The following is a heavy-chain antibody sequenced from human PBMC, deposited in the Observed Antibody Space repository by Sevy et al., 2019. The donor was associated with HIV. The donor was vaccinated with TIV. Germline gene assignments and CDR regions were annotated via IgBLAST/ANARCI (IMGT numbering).Heavy chain of an antibody. CDR3: AKDIGATGIAVVAN. V-gene: IGHV3-9*01. J-gene: IGHJ4*02. CDR2: LNWDSGSL. Sequence: GGSLRLSCAASGFTFDDFAMHWVRQVPGKGLEWVSGLNWDSGSLAYADSVKGRFTISRDNAKNALFLQMNSLRAEDTALYYCAKDIGATGIAVVANWGQGIQVTVSS. CDR1: GFTFDDFA. D-gene: IGHD6-19*01.